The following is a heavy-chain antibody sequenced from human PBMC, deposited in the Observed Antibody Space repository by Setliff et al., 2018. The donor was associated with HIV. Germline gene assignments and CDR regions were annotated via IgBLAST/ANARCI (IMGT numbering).Heavy chain of an antibody. J-gene: IGHJ4*02. V-gene: IGHV1-69*05. CDR1: GGTFSSYT. Sequence: VASVKVSCKASGGTFSSYTINWVRQAPGQGLEWMGGIIPIFGTANYAQKFQGRVTITTDESTSTAYMELSSLRSEGTALYYCARTREMVRGVITPAFDYWGLGTLVTVSS. CDR3: ARTREMVRGVITPAFDY. CDR2: IIPIFGTA. D-gene: IGHD3-10*01.